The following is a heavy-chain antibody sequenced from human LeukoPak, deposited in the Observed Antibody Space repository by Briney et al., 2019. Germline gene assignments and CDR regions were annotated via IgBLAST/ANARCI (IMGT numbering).Heavy chain of an antibody. CDR1: GGSISSYY. D-gene: IGHD1-1*01. V-gene: IGHV4-59*08. CDR2: IYYSGST. CDR3: ARHSSHEYTRPHFDS. J-gene: IGHJ4*02. Sequence: PSETLPLTCNVSGGSISSYYWSWIRQPPGKGLEWIGYIYYSGSTNYNPSLKSRVTMSVDTSKNQFSLKVISVTAADTAVYYCARHSSHEYTRPHFDSWGQGTLVTVSS.